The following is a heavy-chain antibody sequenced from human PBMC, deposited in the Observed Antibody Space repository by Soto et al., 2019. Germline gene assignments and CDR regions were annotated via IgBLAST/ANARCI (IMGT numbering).Heavy chain of an antibody. J-gene: IGHJ4*02. CDR3: ARDAQYFDGSDYYGYFDY. D-gene: IGHD2-21*01. Sequence: SETLSLTCCVSSGSISNYYWSWIRQPPGKELEWIGYIYYSGTTNYNPSLKSRVTISVDTSKNQISLKLSSVTAADTAVYYCARDAQYFDGSDYYGYFDYWGQGTLVTVSS. CDR1: SGSISNYY. V-gene: IGHV4-59*01. CDR2: IYYSGTT.